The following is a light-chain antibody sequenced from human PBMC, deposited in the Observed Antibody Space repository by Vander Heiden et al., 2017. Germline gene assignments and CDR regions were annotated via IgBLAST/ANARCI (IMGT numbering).Light chain of an antibody. Sequence: DVVMTQSPLSLSVTLGQSASISCRSSQSLVFSDGNTYFNWFQQRPGQSPRRLFYKVSNRDSGVPDRCSASGSGTDFTMKISAVEAEDVGVYYCMQGTHSFTFGPGTKVDIK. V-gene: IGKV2-30*01. CDR1: QSLVFSDGNTY. J-gene: IGKJ3*01. CDR2: KVS. CDR3: MQGTHSFT.